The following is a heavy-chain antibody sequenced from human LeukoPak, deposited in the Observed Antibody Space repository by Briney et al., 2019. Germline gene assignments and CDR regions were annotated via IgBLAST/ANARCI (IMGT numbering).Heavy chain of an antibody. CDR2: ISGSGGST. J-gene: IGHJ4*02. CDR1: GFTFSSYA. CDR3: AKDGLLWFGELTYFDY. Sequence: GGSLRLSCAASGFTFSSYAMSWVRQAPGKGLEWVSAISGSGGSTYYADSVKGRFTISRDNSKDTLYLQVNSLRAEDTAVYYCAKDGLLWFGELTYFDYWGQGTLVTVSS. D-gene: IGHD3-10*01. V-gene: IGHV3-23*01.